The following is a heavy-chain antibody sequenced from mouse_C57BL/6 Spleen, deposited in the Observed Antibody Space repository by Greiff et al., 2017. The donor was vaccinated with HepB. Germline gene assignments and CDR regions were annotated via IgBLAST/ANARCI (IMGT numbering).Heavy chain of an antibody. CDR1: GFTFSDYG. V-gene: IGHV5-17*01. J-gene: IGHJ3*01. D-gene: IGHD1-1*01. CDR3: ARANYYGSGAWFAY. Sequence: EVQVVESGGGLVKPGGSLKLSCAASGFTFSDYGMHWVRQAPEKGLEWVAYISSGSSTIYYADTVKGRFTISRDNAKNTLFLQMTSLRSEDTAMYYCARANYYGSGAWFAYWGQGTLVTVSA. CDR2: ISSGSSTI.